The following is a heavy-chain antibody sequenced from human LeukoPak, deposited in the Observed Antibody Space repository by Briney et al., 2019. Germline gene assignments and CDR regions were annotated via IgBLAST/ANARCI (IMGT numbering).Heavy chain of an antibody. Sequence: PGGSLRLSCAASGFIFSSYSMNWVRQAPGKGLEWVANIKQDGSEKYYVDSVKGRFTISRDNAKNSLYLQMNSLRAEDTALYYCAKDRTTYYYDSSGLDSFDIWGQGTMVTVSS. CDR3: AKDRTTYYYDSSGLDSFDI. CDR2: IKQDGSEK. V-gene: IGHV3-7*03. J-gene: IGHJ3*02. CDR1: GFIFSSYS. D-gene: IGHD3-22*01.